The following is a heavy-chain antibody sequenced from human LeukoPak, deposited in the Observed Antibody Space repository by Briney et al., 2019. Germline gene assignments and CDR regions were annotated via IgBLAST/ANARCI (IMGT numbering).Heavy chain of an antibody. V-gene: IGHV3-30*02. D-gene: IGHD5-18*01. CDR3: AKDPRDPSYGWSWRYFDY. CDR1: GFTFSSYV. J-gene: IGHJ4*02. Sequence: GRSLTLSCAASGFTFSSYVMHWVRQAPGKGLEWVAFIRYDGSYKYYADSVNGRFTISRDNSKNTLYLQMNSLRAEDTAVYYCAKDPRDPSYGWSWRYFDYWGQGTLVTVSS. CDR2: IRYDGSYK.